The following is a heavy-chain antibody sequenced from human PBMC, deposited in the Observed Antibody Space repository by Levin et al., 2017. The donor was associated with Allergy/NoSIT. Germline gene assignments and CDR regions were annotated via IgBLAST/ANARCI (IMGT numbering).Heavy chain of an antibody. Sequence: GGSLRLSCAASGFTFSSYSMNWVRQAPGKGLEWVSYISSSSSTIYYADSVKGRFTISRDNAKNSLYLQMNSLRAEDTAVYYCARVEVGSGSVPPTDYWGQGTLVTVSS. CDR3: ARVEVGSGSVPPTDY. CDR1: GFTFSSYS. V-gene: IGHV3-48*01. D-gene: IGHD6-19*01. J-gene: IGHJ4*02. CDR2: ISSSSSTI.